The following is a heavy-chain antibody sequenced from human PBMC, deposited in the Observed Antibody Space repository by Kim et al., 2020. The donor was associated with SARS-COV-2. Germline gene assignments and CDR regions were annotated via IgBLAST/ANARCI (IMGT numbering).Heavy chain of an antibody. CDR1: GFTFSSYA. Sequence: GGSLRLSCAASGFTFSSYAMHWVRQAPGKGLEWVAVISYDGSNKYYADSVKGRFTISRDNSKNTLYLQMNSLRAEDTAVYYCARDTAAAGIGIHLVYWGQGTLVTVSS. J-gene: IGHJ4*02. V-gene: IGHV3-30*04. CDR2: ISYDGSNK. CDR3: ARDTAAAGIGIHLVY. D-gene: IGHD6-13*01.